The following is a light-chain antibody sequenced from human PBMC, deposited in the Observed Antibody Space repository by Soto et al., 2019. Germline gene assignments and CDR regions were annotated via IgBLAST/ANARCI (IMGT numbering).Light chain of an antibody. CDR3: QQRSNWPLT. CDR1: QSLSSS. CDR2: SAS. J-gene: IGKJ4*01. V-gene: IGKV3-15*01. Sequence: EIVLMQSPVTLSVSPGERATLSCRASQSLSSSLAWYQQKPGQAPRLLIHSASTRATDIPARFSGGGSGTEFTLSISSLQSEDFAVYFCQQRSNWPLTSGGGTKVDIK.